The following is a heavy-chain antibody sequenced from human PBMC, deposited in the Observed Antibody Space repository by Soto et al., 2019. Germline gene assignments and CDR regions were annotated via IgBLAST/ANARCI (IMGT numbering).Heavy chain of an antibody. CDR3: TRGDRSSWRPHFDY. J-gene: IGHJ4*02. V-gene: IGHV4-59*01. D-gene: IGHD6-13*01. Sequence: QVQLQESGPGLVRPSETLSLTCTVSGASIRSYYWSWIRQPPGKGLEWIGFIHHSGSTNYNPSLKSRLTMSVDTSKNQFSLKMSYVTAEETAVYYCTRGDRSSWRPHFDYWGQGTLVTVSS. CDR2: IHHSGST. CDR1: GASIRSYY.